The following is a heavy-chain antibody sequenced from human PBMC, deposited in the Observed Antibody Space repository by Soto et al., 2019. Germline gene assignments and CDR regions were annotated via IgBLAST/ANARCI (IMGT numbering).Heavy chain of an antibody. CDR1: GFTFSSYA. Sequence: GGSLRLYCAASGFTFSSYAMHWVRQAPGKGLEWVAVISYDGSNKYYADSVKGRFTISRDNSKNTLYLQMNSLRAEDTAVYYCAKALYYYDSSGYSLDYWGQGTLVTVSS. J-gene: IGHJ4*02. V-gene: IGHV3-30-3*01. CDR2: ISYDGSNK. D-gene: IGHD3-22*01. CDR3: AKALYYYDSSGYSLDY.